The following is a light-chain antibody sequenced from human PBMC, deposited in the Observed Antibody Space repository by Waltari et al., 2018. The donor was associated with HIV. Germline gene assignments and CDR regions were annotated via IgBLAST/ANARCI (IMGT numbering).Light chain of an antibody. CDR3: QSYDSSLSGWV. CDR2: ADT. V-gene: IGLV1-40*01. CDR1: SSNIGAGYD. Sequence: QSVLTQPPSVSGAPGQRVTISCTGGSSNIGAGYDVPWYQHLPGTAPKLLIYADTNRPSGVPDRFSGSKSGTSASLAITGLQTEDEADYYCQSYDSSLSGWVFGGGTKLTVL. J-gene: IGLJ3*02.